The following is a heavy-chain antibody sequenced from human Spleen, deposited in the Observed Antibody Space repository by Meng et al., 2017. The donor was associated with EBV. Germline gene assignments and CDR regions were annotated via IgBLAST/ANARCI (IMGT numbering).Heavy chain of an antibody. J-gene: IGHJ4*02. CDR2: VWFDGSNK. V-gene: IGHV3-33*01. Sequence: QGQVGGSGGGVVQPGKSLRLSCEASGFTFSSYGMHWVRQVPGKGLEWVAVVWFDGSNKDYTDSVKGRLTISSDDSKNTLYLLMDSLRVEDTAVHYCAREGVHYWGQGTLVTVSS. D-gene: IGHD3-10*01. CDR3: AREGVHY. CDR1: GFTFSSYG.